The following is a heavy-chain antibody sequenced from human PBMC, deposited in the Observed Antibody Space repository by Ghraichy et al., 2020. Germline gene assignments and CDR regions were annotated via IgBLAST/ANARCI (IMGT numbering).Heavy chain of an antibody. Sequence: GGSLRLSCVASGFTFSNNAMSWVRQGPGKGLEWVSGISVRAADRFYADSVKGRFTISRDNSKNTLYLQMNSLRAEDTAVYHCVKEGGYCSDDYCYRAFDDWGQGTLVTVSS. J-gene: IGHJ4*02. CDR3: VKEGGYCSDDYCYRAFDD. D-gene: IGHD2-15*01. V-gene: IGHV3-23*01. CDR2: ISVRAADR. CDR1: GFTFSNNA.